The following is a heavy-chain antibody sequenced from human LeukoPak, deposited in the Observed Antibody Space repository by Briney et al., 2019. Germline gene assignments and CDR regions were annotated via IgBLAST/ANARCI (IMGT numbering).Heavy chain of an antibody. J-gene: IGHJ3*02. CDR3: ASQEDPQVHAFDT. Sequence: SQTLSLTCAICGDSVRRNSGPWNWIRQSPSRGLEWLGRTYYRSKWYNDYAVSVKSRITINPGTSKNQFSLQLNSLTPEDTAVYYCASQEDPQVHAFDTRGHGKMVTVSS. CDR1: GDSVRRNSGP. CDR2: TYYRSKWYN. V-gene: IGHV6-1*01.